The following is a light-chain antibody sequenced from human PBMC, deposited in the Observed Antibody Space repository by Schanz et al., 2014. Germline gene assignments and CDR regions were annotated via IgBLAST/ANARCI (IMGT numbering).Light chain of an antibody. CDR3: SSYRSTTSLGV. Sequence: QSALTQPASVSGSPGQSITISCTGTSSDVGGYNYVSWYQQHPGKAPKLMIYDVTNRPSGVPDRFSGSKSGNTASLTISGLQDEDEADYYCSSYRSTTSLGVFGGGTKLTVL. V-gene: IGLV2-14*01. J-gene: IGLJ3*02. CDR1: SSDVGGYNY. CDR2: DVT.